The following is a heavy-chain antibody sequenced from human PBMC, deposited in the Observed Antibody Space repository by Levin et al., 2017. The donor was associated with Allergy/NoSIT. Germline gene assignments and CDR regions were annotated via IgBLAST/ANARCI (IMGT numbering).Heavy chain of an antibody. CDR3: AKDSNSYPYDSSAYLPTFES. D-gene: IGHD3-22*01. V-gene: IGHV3-23*01. CDR2: ISNSGSRT. Sequence: GGSLRLSCAGSGFRFGSYAMSWVRQAPGKGLEWVSGISNSGSRTFDADSVKGRFTISRDNFRDILYLEMNSLRAEDTAVYYCAKDSNSYPYDSSAYLPTFESWGHGTLVTVSS. J-gene: IGHJ4*01. CDR1: GFRFGSYA.